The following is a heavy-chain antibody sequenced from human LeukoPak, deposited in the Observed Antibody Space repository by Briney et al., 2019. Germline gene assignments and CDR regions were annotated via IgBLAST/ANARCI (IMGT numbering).Heavy chain of an antibody. CDR2: IYTSRST. CDR3: ARLGILFYFDY. V-gene: IGHV4-4*09. Sequence: SEPLSLTCTVSPGSISSYNWSWFPQPPGRGRGGIGYIYTSRSTNYNPSLKSRVTISGDTSKNQFSLKLSSVTAADTAVYYCARLGILFYFDYWGQGTLVTVSS. CDR1: PGSISSYN. D-gene: IGHD2-15*01. J-gene: IGHJ4*02.